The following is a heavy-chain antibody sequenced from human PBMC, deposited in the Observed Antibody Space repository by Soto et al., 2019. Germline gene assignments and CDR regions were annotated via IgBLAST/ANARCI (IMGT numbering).Heavy chain of an antibody. Sequence: GASVKVSCKASGYSFTGYSMHWVRQAPGQGLEWMGWINPNSGGTNYAQKFQGRVTMTRDTSISTAYMELSRLRSDDTAVYYCARDYSNWNWIDPWGQGTLVTVSS. CDR2: INPNSGGT. D-gene: IGHD4-4*01. J-gene: IGHJ5*02. CDR1: GYSFTGYS. V-gene: IGHV1-2*02. CDR3: ARDYSNWNWIDP.